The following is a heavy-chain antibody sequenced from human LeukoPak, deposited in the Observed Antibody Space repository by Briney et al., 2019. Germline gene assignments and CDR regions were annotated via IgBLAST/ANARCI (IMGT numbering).Heavy chain of an antibody. CDR2: IYSAGST. V-gene: IGHV3-53*01. CDR3: AGGLRSGLIDY. CDR1: EFTVNNNY. Sequence: GGSLRLSCATSEFTVNNNYMSWVRQAPGKGLEWVSTIYSAGSTNYADSVKGRFTISRDNSKNTMYLQMNSLRAEDTAVYYCAGGLRSGLIDYWGQGTLVTVSS. J-gene: IGHJ4*02. D-gene: IGHD4-17*01.